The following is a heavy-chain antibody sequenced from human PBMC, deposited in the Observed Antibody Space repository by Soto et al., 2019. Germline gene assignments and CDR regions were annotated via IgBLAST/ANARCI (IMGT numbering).Heavy chain of an antibody. CDR3: CADQGDSSSWYHFDY. D-gene: IGHD6-13*01. CDR1: GFTLSNAW. V-gene: IGHV3-15*07. CDR2: IKSKADGGTV. J-gene: IGHJ4*02. Sequence: EVQLVESGGGLVKPGGSLRLSCAASGFTLSNAWMHWVRQTPGKGLEWVGRIKSKADGGTVDYAAPVKGRFTISIDDSQNTLFLQMNILNTEDTAVYYCCADQGDSSSWYHFDYWGQGTSVTVSS.